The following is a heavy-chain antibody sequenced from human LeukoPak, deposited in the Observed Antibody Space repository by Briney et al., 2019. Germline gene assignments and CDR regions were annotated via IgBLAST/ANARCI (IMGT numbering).Heavy chain of an antibody. CDR3: ARDGGGYSYGVAY. V-gene: IGHV3-48*01. J-gene: IGHJ4*02. Sequence: GGSLRLSCAGSGFTFGTNSMSWVRQAPGKGLEWISYISSGGSTIYYADSVKGRFTISRDNAKNSLYLQMNSLRAEDTAVYYCARDGGGYSYGVAYWGQGTLVTVSP. D-gene: IGHD5-18*01. CDR2: ISSGGSTI. CDR1: GFTFGTNS.